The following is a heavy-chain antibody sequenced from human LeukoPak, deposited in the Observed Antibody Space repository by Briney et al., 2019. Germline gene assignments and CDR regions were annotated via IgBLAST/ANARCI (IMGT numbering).Heavy chain of an antibody. V-gene: IGHV1-18*01. CDR3: ARAPYVAAAGTTSDC. J-gene: IGHJ4*02. CDR2: ISAYNGNT. Sequence: GASVKVSCKASGYTFTSYGISWVRQAPGQGLEWMGWISAYNGNTNYAQKLQGRVTMTTDTSTSTAYMELRSLRSDDTAVYYCARAPYVAAAGTTSDCWGQGTLVTVSS. D-gene: IGHD6-13*01. CDR1: GYTFTSYG.